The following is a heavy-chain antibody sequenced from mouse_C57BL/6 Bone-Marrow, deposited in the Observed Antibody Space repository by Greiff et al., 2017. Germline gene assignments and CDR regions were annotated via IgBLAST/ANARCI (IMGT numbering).Heavy chain of an antibody. CDR1: GFSLTSYA. V-gene: IGHV2-9-1*01. Sequence: VKLMESGPGLVAPSQSLSITCTVSGFSLTSYAISWVRQPPGKGLEWLGVIWTGGGTNYNSALKSRLSISKDNSKSQVFLKMNSLQTDDTARFYCARKGYDGRSYYFDYWGQGTTLTVSS. D-gene: IGHD2-2*01. CDR2: IWTGGGT. J-gene: IGHJ2*01. CDR3: ARKGYDGRSYYFDY.